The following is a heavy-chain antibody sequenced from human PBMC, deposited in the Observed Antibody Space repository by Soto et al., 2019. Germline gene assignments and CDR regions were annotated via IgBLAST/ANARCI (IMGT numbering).Heavy chain of an antibody. CDR1: GFTFSRHG. V-gene: IGHV3-23*01. CDR2: INPSGDST. D-gene: IGHD6-13*01. Sequence: PVGSLRLSCVASGFTFSRHGLSWVRQAPGKGLEWVSTINPSGDSTFYADSVKGRFNISRDNSKNTVYLQMNSLSVGDTAVYLCAKVDVSTAGSFDYWGQGALVTVS. J-gene: IGHJ4*02. CDR3: AKVDVSTAGSFDY.